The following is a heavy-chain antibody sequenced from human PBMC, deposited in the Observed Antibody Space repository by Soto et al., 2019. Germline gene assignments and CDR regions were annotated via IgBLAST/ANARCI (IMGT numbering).Heavy chain of an antibody. CDR3: ARAYYYDSSGYPFDY. D-gene: IGHD3-22*01. V-gene: IGHV3-48*03. Sequence: GGSLRLSCAASGFTFSSYEMNWVRQAPGKGLEWVSYISSSGSTIYYADSVKGRFTISRDNAKNSLYLQMNSLRAEDTAVYCCARAYYYDSSGYPFDYWGQGTLVTVSS. CDR2: ISSSGSTI. CDR1: GFTFSSYE. J-gene: IGHJ4*02.